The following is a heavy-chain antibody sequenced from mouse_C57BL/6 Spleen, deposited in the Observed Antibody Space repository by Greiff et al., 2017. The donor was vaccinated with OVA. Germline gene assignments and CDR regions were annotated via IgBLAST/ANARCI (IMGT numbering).Heavy chain of an antibody. V-gene: IGHV1-22*01. J-gene: IGHJ3*01. CDR1: GYTFTDYN. Sequence: EVQLQQSGPELVKPGASVKMSCKASGYTFTDYNMHWVKQSHGKSLEWIGYINPNNGGTSYNQKFKGKATLTVNKSSSTAYMELRSLTSEDSAVYYCARTLYDYDAGSWFAYWGQGTLVTVSA. D-gene: IGHD2-4*01. CDR3: ARTLYDYDAGSWFAY. CDR2: INPNNGGT.